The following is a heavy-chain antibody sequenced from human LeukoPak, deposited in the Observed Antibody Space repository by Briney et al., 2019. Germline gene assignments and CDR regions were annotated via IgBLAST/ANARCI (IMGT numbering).Heavy chain of an antibody. CDR2: ISGSGGNT. V-gene: IGHV3-23*01. D-gene: IGHD3-3*01. CDR1: GFTFSNYA. Sequence: GGSLRLSCAASGFTFSNYAMSWVRQAPGKVLEWVSIISGSGGNTHYADSVKGRFTISRDNSKNTLYLQMNSLRAEDTAVYYCARGPRDRVRFLEWNFDYWGQGTLVTVSS. CDR3: ARGPRDRVRFLEWNFDY. J-gene: IGHJ4*02.